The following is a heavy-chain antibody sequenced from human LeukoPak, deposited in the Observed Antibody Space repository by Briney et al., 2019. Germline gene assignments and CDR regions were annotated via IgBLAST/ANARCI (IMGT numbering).Heavy chain of an antibody. V-gene: IGHV3-33*01. D-gene: IGHD6-19*01. CDR3: ARDIDSSGWFPAFDI. CDR2: TWYDGSNK. CDR1: GFTFSSYG. J-gene: IGHJ3*02. Sequence: GGSLRLSCAASGFTFSSYGMHWVRQAPGKGLEWVAVTWYDGSNKYYADSVKGRFTISRDNSKNTLYLQMNSLRAEDTAVYYCARDIDSSGWFPAFDIWGQGTMVTVSS.